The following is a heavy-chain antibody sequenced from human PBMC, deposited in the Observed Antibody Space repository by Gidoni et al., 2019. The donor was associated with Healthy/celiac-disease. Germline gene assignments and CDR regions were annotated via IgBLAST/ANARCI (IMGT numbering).Heavy chain of an antibody. V-gene: IGHV3-23*01. J-gene: IGHJ6*02. CDR2: ISGSGGST. Sequence: EVQLLESGGGLVQPGGSLRLSCAASVFTFSSYAMSWVRQAPGKGLEWVSAISGSGGSTYYADSVKGRFTISRDNSKNTLYLQMNSLRAEDTAVYYCAKGVVADYYYYYGMDVWGQGTTVTVSS. CDR3: AKGVVADYYYYYGMDV. D-gene: IGHD2-15*01. CDR1: VFTFSSYA.